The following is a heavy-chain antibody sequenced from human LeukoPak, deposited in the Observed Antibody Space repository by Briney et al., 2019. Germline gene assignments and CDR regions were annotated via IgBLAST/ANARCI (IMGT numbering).Heavy chain of an antibody. D-gene: IGHD3-10*01. CDR3: ARHRDYYGSGSYYNFPDY. CDR2: IYYSGST. J-gene: IGHJ4*02. Sequence: SETLSLTCTVSGGSISSSSYYWGWIRQPPGKGLEWIGSIYYSGSTYYNPSPKSRVTISVDTSKNQFSLKLSSVTAADTAVYYCARHRDYYGSGSYYNFPDYWGQGTLVTVSS. CDR1: GGSISSSSYY. V-gene: IGHV4-39*01.